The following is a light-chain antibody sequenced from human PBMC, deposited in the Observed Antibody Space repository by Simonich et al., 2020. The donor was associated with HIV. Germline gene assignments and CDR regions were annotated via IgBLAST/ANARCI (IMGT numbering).Light chain of an antibody. CDR2: GAS. V-gene: IGKV3-15*01. CDR3: QQYNTWPT. CDR1: QGVSDN. Sequence: EIVMTQSPATLSVSPGERATLSCRARQGVSDNLACSQQKPGQAPRPLIYGASTRATGTPARFSGSGSGTEFTLTISSMQSEDFAVYYCQQYNTWPTFGGGTRVEIK. J-gene: IGKJ4*01.